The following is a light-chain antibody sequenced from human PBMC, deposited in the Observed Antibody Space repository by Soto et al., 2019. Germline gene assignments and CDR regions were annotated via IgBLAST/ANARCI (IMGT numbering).Light chain of an antibody. J-gene: IGLJ2*01. CDR3: SSYTTSSTVL. Sequence: QSALTQPASVSGSPGQSITISCTGTSSDVGGYNYVSWYQQYPGKAPKLVIYEVRHRPSGVSNRCSGSKSGNTASLTVSGLQAEDEADYYCSSYTTSSTVLFGGGTKVTVL. CDR2: EVR. V-gene: IGLV2-14*01. CDR1: SSDVGGYNY.